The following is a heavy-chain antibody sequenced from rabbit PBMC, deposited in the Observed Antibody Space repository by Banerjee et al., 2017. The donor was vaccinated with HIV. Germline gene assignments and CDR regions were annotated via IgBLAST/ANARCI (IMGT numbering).Heavy chain of an antibody. D-gene: IGHD4-1*01. V-gene: IGHV1S43*01. J-gene: IGHJ4*01. Sequence: LIACIYTVTANTWYASWVNGRFTISRSSSLNTVDLKMTSLTAADTASYFCARDLAGVIGWNFNLWGQGTLVTVS. CDR2: IYTVTANT. CDR3: ARDLAGVIGWNFNL.